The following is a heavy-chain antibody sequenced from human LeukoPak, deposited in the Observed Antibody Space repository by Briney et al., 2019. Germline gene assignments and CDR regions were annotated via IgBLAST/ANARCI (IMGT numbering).Heavy chain of an antibody. D-gene: IGHD2-15*01. CDR1: GLTFGSYW. CDR2: INQAGSEK. V-gene: IGHV3-7*03. J-gene: IGHJ5*02. CDR3: AKTQGYYDA. Sequence: GGSLRLSCAVSGLTFGSYWMTWVRQAPGKGLELVANINQAGSEKNYEDSAKGRFTISRDNVKNSVYLQMNSLRVEDTAVYYCAKTQGYYDAWGQGALVTVSS.